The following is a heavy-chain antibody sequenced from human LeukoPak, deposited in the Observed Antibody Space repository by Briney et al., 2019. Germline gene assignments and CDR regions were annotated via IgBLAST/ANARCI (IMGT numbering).Heavy chain of an antibody. CDR3: ARPHYYDSSGYSNP. D-gene: IGHD3-22*01. Sequence: GGSLRLSCAASGFTFSSYSMNWVRQAPGKGLEWVSYISSSSSTIYYADSVKGRFTISRDNAKNTLYLQMNSLRAEDTAVYYCARPHYYDSSGYSNPWGQGTLVTVSS. J-gene: IGHJ5*02. V-gene: IGHV3-48*04. CDR1: GFTFSSYS. CDR2: ISSSSSTI.